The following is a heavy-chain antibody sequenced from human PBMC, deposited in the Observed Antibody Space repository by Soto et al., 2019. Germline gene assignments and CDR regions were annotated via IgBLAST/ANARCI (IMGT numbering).Heavy chain of an antibody. Sequence: QVQLQQWGAGLLKPSETLSLTCAAYGGSFSGYYWSWIRQPPGKGLEWIGDINQSGSTNYNPSLKSRVTISVDTSKNQCSLKLSSGTAADTAVYYCARSRVSGGRRCCSYIWGQGTMVTVSS. D-gene: IGHD1-26*01. CDR3: ARSRVSGGRRCCSYI. V-gene: IGHV4-34*01. J-gene: IGHJ3*02. CDR1: GGSFSGYY. CDR2: INQSGST.